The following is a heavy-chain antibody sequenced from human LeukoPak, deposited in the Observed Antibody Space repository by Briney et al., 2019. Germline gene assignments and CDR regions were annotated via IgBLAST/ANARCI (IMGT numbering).Heavy chain of an antibody. Sequence: SETLSLTCAVYGGSFSGYCWSWIRQPPGKGLEWIGEINHSGSTNYHPSLKSRVTMSVDTSKNQFALKLSSMTAADTAVYYCASGDSYYGSGSYYNWGQGTPVTVSS. D-gene: IGHD3-10*01. CDR3: ASGDSYYGSGSYYN. J-gene: IGHJ4*02. V-gene: IGHV4-34*01. CDR2: INHSGST. CDR1: GGSFSGYC.